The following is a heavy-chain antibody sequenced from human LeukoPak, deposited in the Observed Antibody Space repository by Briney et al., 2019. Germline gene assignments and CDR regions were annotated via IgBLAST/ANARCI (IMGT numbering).Heavy chain of an antibody. J-gene: IGHJ4*02. D-gene: IGHD3-10*01. CDR1: GFTFSSYS. CDR2: IKQDGSEK. CDR3: AKALSGSYYGEIDY. V-gene: IGHV3-7*03. Sequence: GGSLRLSCAASGFTFSSYSMNWVRQAPGKGLEWVANIKQDGSEKYYVDSVKGRFTISRDNAKNSLYLQMNSLRAEDTAVYYCAKALSGSYYGEIDYWGQGTPVTVSS.